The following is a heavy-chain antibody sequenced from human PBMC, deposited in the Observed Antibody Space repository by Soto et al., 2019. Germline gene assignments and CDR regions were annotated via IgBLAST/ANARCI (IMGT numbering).Heavy chain of an antibody. CDR1: GFTFDDFA. J-gene: IGHJ1*01. Sequence: GGSLRLSCVASGFTFDDFAMHWVRQAPGKGLEWVSGMSWNRGSIVYADSVKGRFTISRDNAKNSLYLQMNSLRPEDTAQYYCAKEGPYISSWSTAGYCQNWGQGTLVTVSS. CDR3: AKEGPYISSWSTAGYCQN. CDR2: MSWNRGSI. V-gene: IGHV3-9*01. D-gene: IGHD6-13*01.